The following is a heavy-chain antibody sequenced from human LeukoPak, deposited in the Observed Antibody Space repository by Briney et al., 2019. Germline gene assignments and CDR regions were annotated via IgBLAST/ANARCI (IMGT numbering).Heavy chain of an antibody. Sequence: GGSLRLSCAASGFTFSSYWMHWVRQAPGKGLVWVSRINSDGSSTSYADSVKGRFTISRGNAKNTLYLQMNSLRAEDTAVYYCASLVLVRGADYWGQGTLVTVSS. CDR2: INSDGSST. CDR1: GFTFSSYW. V-gene: IGHV3-74*01. J-gene: IGHJ4*02. CDR3: ASLVLVRGADY. D-gene: IGHD3-10*01.